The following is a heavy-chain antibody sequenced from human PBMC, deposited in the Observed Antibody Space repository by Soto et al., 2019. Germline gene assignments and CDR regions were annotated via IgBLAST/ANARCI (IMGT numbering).Heavy chain of an antibody. CDR1: RDSITSPPAS. CDR2: FHYSGRT. V-gene: IGHV4-39*01. D-gene: IGHD2-2*01. J-gene: IGHJ6*02. CDR3: ARLAGYCSGTSCYGYYGMDV. Sequence: SGTLSLTCPLSRDSITSPPASWVEIRQPPGKGLEWIGTFHYSGRTYYSPSLESRVTISVDTSKNQFSLKVSSVTAADTAVFYCARLAGYCSGTSCYGYYGMDVWGQGTTVS.